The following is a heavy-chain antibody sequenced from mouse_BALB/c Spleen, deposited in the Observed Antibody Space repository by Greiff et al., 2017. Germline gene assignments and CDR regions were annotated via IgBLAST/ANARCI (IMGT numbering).Heavy chain of an antibody. CDR1: GYTFTDHA. CDR3: RGPMIRDFDY. CDR2: ISPGNGDI. D-gene: IGHD2-4*01. V-gene: IGHV1S53*02. Sequence: VMLVESDAELVKPGASVKISCKASGYTFTDHAIHWVKQKPEQGLEWIGYISPGNGDIKYNEKFKGKATLTADKSSSTAYMQLNSLTSEDSAVYFCRGPMIRDFDYWGQGTTLTVSS. J-gene: IGHJ2*01.